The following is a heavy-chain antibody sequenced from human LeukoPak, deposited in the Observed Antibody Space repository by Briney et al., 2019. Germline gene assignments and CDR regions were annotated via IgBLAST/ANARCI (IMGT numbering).Heavy chain of an antibody. J-gene: IGHJ2*01. Sequence: GGSLRLSCAASGFTFRSYWMTWVRQAPGNGLEWVASIKQDESEKYYVDSVKGRFTISRHNSKNTLYLQMNGLRAEDTAVYYCARLGYFGSGLHWYFDLWGRGTLVTVSS. CDR1: GFTFRSYW. D-gene: IGHD3-10*01. CDR3: ARLGYFGSGLHWYFDL. CDR2: IKQDESEK. V-gene: IGHV3-7*03.